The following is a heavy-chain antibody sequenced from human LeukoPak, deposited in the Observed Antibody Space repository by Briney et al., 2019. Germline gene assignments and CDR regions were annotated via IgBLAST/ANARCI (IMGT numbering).Heavy chain of an antibody. CDR2: IRYDGSNK. CDR3: AKDGTRGIRFGKIPHYFDY. V-gene: IGHV3-30*02. CDR1: GFTFSNYG. J-gene: IGHJ4*02. D-gene: IGHD3-10*01. Sequence: GGSLRLSCAPSGFTFSNYGMHWVRQAPGKGLEWVAFIRYDGSNKYFADSVKGRFTISRDSSKNTLYLQMNSLRVDDTAVYYCAKDGTRGIRFGKIPHYFDYWGQGTLVTVSS.